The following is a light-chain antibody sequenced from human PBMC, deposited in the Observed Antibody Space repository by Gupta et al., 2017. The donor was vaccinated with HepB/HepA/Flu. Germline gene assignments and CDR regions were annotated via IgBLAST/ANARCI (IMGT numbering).Light chain of an antibody. Sequence: DIQMTQSPSSLSASVGDRVTITCRASQSISSYLNWYQQKPGKAPKLLIYAASSLQSGVPSRFSGSGSGTDFTLTISSLQPEDFANYYCQQRYSTPITFGGGTKVEIK. J-gene: IGKJ4*01. CDR3: QQRYSTPIT. CDR1: QSISSY. CDR2: AAS. V-gene: IGKV1-39*01.